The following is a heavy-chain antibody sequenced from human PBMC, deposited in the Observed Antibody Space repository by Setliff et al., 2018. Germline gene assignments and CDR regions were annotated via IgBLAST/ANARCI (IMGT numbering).Heavy chain of an antibody. V-gene: IGHV4-61*02. CDR2: LHTSGST. CDR3: ARDNTILGATDH. Sequence: PSETPSLTCAVSGGSLNSGSYYWSWIRQSTERGLEWLGRLHTSGSTTYNPALNSRVTISVDTSTNQFSLRLTSLTAADTAVYFCARDNTILGATDHWGQGTLVTVS. J-gene: IGHJ5*02. D-gene: IGHD1-26*01. CDR1: GGSLNSGSYY.